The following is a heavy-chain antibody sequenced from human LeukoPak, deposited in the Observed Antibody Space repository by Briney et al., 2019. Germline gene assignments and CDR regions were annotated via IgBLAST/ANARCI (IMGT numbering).Heavy chain of an antibody. CDR1: GGSISSSSSY. CDR2: IYYSGST. CDR3: ARDGVAAAGTHSFDY. D-gene: IGHD6-13*01. V-gene: IGHV4-39*07. Sequence: SETLSLTSTVSGGSISSSSSYWGWIRQPPGKGLEWIGGIYYSGSTYYNPSLKSRVTISVDTSKNQFSLKLSSVTAADTAVYYCARDGVAAAGTHSFDYWGQGTLVTVSS. J-gene: IGHJ4*02.